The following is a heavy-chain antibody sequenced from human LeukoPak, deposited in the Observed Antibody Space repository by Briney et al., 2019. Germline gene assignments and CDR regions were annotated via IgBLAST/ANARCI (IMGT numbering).Heavy chain of an antibody. D-gene: IGHD3-16*01. CDR3: TRGAGWLIDY. CDR2: FYNSGRS. CDR1: DDSISDYY. J-gene: IGHJ4*02. V-gene: IGHV4-59*01. Sequence: PSETLSLTCTVSDDSISDYYRGWIRQPPGKGLEWVGYFYNSGRSTYNPSLKSRVTISADTSKNHFSLKLNSVTTADTAVYYCTRGAGWLIDYWGQGILVTVSS.